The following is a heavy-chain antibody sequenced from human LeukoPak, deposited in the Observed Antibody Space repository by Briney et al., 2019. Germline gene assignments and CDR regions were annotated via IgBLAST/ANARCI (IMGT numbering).Heavy chain of an antibody. J-gene: IGHJ5*02. CDR3: AREQDILTGYYNAKGGNWFDP. D-gene: IGHD3-9*01. CDR1: GYTFTSYG. Sequence: ASVKVSCKASGYTFTSYGISWVRQAPGQGLEGMGWISAYNGNTNYAQKLQGRVTMTTDTSTSTAYMELRSLRSDDTAVYYCAREQDILTGYYNAKGGNWFDPWGQGTLVTVSS. V-gene: IGHV1-18*01. CDR2: ISAYNGNT.